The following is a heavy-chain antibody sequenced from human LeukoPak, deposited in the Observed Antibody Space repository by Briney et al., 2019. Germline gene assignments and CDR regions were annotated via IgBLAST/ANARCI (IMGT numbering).Heavy chain of an antibody. D-gene: IGHD2-2*01. J-gene: IGHJ4*02. CDR1: GYSISSGYY. CDR2: IYHSGST. CDR3: ATPSIVVPAATDY. Sequence: PSETLSLTCTVSGYSISSGYYWGWIRQPPGKGLEWIGYIYHSGSTYYNPSLKSRVTISVDRSKNQFSLKLSSVTAADTAVYYCATPSIVVPAATDYWGQGTLVTVSS. V-gene: IGHV4-38-2*02.